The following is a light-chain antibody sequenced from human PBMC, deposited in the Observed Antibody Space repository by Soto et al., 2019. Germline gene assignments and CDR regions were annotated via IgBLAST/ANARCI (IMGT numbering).Light chain of an antibody. CDR2: ETS. Sequence: EIVVTQFPATLSVSPGERATLSCRTSQSVSTHLAWFQQRPGQAPRLLIYETSTRATGVPARFTGSGSETEFTLTISSLQSEDFAVYFCQQFSSAPLTFGGGTKVEI. J-gene: IGKJ4*01. V-gene: IGKV3-15*01. CDR1: QSVSTH. CDR3: QQFSSAPLT.